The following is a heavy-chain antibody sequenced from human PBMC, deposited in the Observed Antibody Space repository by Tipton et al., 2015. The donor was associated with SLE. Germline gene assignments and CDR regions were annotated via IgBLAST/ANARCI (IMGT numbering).Heavy chain of an antibody. V-gene: IGHV3-23*01. Sequence: SLRLSCAASGFTFTSFAMNWVRQAPGKGLEWVSAISGSGGSTYYAGSVKGRFTISRDNSKNTLYLQMNSLRAEDTAVYYCARFRVTTSLWYFDLWGRGTLVTVSS. CDR2: ISGSGGST. D-gene: IGHD4-17*01. CDR3: ARFRVTTSLWYFDL. J-gene: IGHJ2*01. CDR1: GFTFTSFA.